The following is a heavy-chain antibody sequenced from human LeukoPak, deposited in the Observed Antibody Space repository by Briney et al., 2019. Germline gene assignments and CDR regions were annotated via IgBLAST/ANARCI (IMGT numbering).Heavy chain of an antibody. CDR2: IYYSGST. CDR3: AREALRPSRWFDP. CDR1: GGSISSGNYY. J-gene: IGHJ5*02. D-gene: IGHD4-17*01. V-gene: IGHV4-30-4*01. Sequence: SETLSLTCTVSGGSISSGNYYWSWIRQPPGKGLEWIGYIYYSGSTYYNPSLKSRVTISVDTSNNQFSLKLSSVTAADTAVYYCAREALRPSRWFDPWGQGTLVTVSS.